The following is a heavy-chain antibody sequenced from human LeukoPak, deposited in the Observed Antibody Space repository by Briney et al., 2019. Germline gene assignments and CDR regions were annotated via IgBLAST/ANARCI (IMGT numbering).Heavy chain of an antibody. V-gene: IGHV1-2*02. CDR1: GYTFTGYY. D-gene: IGHD3-10*01. Sequence: ASVKVSCNASGYTFTGYYMHWVRQAPGQGLEWMGWINPNSGGTNYAQKFQGRVTMTRDTSISTAYMELSRLRSDDTAVYYCARHLVRGVIPYYMDVWGKGTTVTVSS. J-gene: IGHJ6*03. CDR2: INPNSGGT. CDR3: ARHLVRGVIPYYMDV.